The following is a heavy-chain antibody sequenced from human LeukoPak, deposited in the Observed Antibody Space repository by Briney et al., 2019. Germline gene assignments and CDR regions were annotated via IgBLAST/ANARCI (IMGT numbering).Heavy chain of an antibody. J-gene: IGHJ5*02. D-gene: IGHD6-19*01. CDR2: IRYDGNNK. CDR1: GFTFSSYG. Sequence: GGSLRLSCAASGFTFSSYGMHWVRQAPGKGLEWVAFIRYDGNNKYYADSVKGRFTISRDNAKNSLYLQMNSLRAEDTAVYYCARGGQWLGYNWFDPWGQGTLVTVSS. V-gene: IGHV3-30*02. CDR3: ARGGQWLGYNWFDP.